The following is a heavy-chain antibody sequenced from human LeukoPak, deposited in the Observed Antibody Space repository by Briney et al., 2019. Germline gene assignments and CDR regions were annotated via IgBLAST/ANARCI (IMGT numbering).Heavy chain of an antibody. J-gene: IGHJ4*02. CDR1: GFTFSSYA. CDR2: ISYDGSNK. V-gene: IGHV3-30-3*01. CDR3: AGTDILTGYYGDEEY. D-gene: IGHD3-9*01. Sequence: PGRSLRLSCAASGFTFSSYAMHWVRQAPGKGLEWVAVISYDGSNKYYADSVKGRFTISRDNSKNTLYLQMNSLRAEDTAVYYCAGTDILTGYYGDEEYWGQGTLVTVSS.